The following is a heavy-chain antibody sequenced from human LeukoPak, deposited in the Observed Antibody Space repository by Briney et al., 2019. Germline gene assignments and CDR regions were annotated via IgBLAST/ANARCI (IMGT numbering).Heavy chain of an antibody. J-gene: IGHJ4*02. CDR3: ARVWSGTRTMDY. CDR1: GGSISRYY. V-gene: IGHV4-59*01. D-gene: IGHD3-10*01. CDR2: IYYSGST. Sequence: PSETLSLTCTVSGGSISRYYWSSIRQPPGKGLEWIGYIYYSGSTNYNPSLKSRVTISVDTSKNQFSLKLSSVTAADTAVYYCARVWSGTRTMDYWGQGTLVTVSS.